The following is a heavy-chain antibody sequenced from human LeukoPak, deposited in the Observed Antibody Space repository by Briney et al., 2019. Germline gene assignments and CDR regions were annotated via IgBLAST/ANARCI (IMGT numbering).Heavy chain of an antibody. D-gene: IGHD5-24*01. V-gene: IGHV3-21*01. J-gene: IGHJ3*02. CDR1: GFTFSSYS. CDR3: ARDGDHNYPPDAFDI. Sequence: GGSLRLSCAASGFTFSSYSMNWVRQAPGKGLEWVSSISSSSSYIYYADSVKGRFTISRDNAKNSLYLQMNSLRAEDTAVYYCARDGDHNYPPDAFDIWGQGTMVTVSS. CDR2: ISSSSSYI.